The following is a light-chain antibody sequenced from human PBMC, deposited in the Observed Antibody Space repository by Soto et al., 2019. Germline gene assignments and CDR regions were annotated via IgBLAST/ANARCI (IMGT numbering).Light chain of an antibody. CDR3: QQYNSYST. V-gene: IGKV3-11*01. CDR2: GAS. Sequence: EIVLTQSPATLSLSPGERATLSCRASQSVSSYLAWYQQKPGQAPRLLIYGASNRATGIPDRFSGSGSGTDFTLTISRLEPEDFATYYCQQYNSYSTFGQGTKVDIK. CDR1: QSVSSY. J-gene: IGKJ1*01.